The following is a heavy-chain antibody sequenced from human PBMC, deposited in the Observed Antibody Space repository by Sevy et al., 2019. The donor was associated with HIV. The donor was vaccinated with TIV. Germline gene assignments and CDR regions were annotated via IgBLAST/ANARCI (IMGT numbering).Heavy chain of an antibody. J-gene: IGHJ4*02. CDR2: IGSSSSYT. CDR3: ARAAAGTVVFDY. V-gene: IGHV3-11*06. Sequence: GGSLRLSCAASGFTFSDYYMSWIRQAPGKGLEWVSYIGSSSSYTNYADSVKGRFTISRDNAKNSLYLQMNSLRAEDTAVYYCARAAAGTVVFDYWGQGTLVTVSS. CDR1: GFTFSDYY. D-gene: IGHD6-13*01.